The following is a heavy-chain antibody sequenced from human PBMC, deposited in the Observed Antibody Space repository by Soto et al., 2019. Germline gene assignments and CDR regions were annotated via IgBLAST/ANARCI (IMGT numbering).Heavy chain of an antibody. J-gene: IGHJ6*02. CDR2: IYYSGST. Sequence: TLSLTCAVSGGSISSGGYSWSWIRQPPGKVLEWIGYIYYSGSTYYNPSLKSRVTISVDTSKNQFSLKLSSVTAADTAVYYCARTLLWFGELTPHYYYYYGMDVWGQGTTVTVS. D-gene: IGHD3-10*01. CDR1: GGSISSGGYS. CDR3: ARTLLWFGELTPHYYYYYGMDV. V-gene: IGHV4-30-2*03.